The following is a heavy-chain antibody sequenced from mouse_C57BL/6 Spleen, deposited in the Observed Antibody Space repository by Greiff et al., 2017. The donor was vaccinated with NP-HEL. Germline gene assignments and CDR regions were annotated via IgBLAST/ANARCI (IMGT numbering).Heavy chain of an antibody. CDR3: ARSDDYDGSFAY. CDR1: GYTFTDYY. J-gene: IGHJ3*01. CDR2: INPNNGGT. D-gene: IGHD2-4*01. V-gene: IGHV1-26*01. Sequence: EVQLQQSGPELVKPGASVKISCKASGYTFTDYYMNWVKQSHGKSLEWIGDINPNNGGTSYNQKFKGKATLTVDKSSSTAYMELRSLPSEDSAVYYCARSDDYDGSFAYWGQGTLVTVSA.